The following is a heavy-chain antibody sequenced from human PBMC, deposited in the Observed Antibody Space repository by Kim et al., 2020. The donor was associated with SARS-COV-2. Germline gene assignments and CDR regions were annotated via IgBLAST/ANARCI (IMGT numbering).Heavy chain of an antibody. Sequence: SETLSLTCAVSGGSISSGGYSWSWIRQPPGKGLEWIGYIYHSGSTYYNPSLKSRVTISVDRSKNQFSLKLSSVTAADTAVYYCARGGDIVVVPAAMGGWFDPWGQGTLVTVSS. CDR3: ARGGDIVVVPAAMGGWFDP. D-gene: IGHD2-2*01. CDR1: GGSISSGGYS. J-gene: IGHJ5*02. V-gene: IGHV4-30-2*01. CDR2: IYHSGST.